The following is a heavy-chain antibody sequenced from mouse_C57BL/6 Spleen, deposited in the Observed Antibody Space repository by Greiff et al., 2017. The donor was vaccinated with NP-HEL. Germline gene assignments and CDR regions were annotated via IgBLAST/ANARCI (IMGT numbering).Heavy chain of an antibody. Sequence: QVQLKQPGAELVKPGASVKLSCKASGYTFTSSWMHWVKQRPGQGLEWIGLIHPNSGSTNYNEKFKSKATLTVDKSSSTAYMQLSSLTSEDSAVYYCARGGGYDYAMDYWGQGTSVTVSS. V-gene: IGHV1-64*01. CDR3: ARGGGYDYAMDY. D-gene: IGHD3-1*01. CDR1: GYTFTSSW. CDR2: IHPNSGST. J-gene: IGHJ4*01.